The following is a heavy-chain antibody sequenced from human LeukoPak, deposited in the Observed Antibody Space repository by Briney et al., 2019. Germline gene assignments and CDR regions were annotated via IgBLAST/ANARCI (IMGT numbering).Heavy chain of an antibody. CDR3: ATTLGMATRSSAFDI. J-gene: IGHJ3*02. CDR2: IYPGDSDT. Sequence: GESLKISCKGSGYSFTSYWIGWVRQMPGKGLEWMGVIYPGDSDTRYSPSFEGQVTIPADKSISTAYLQWSSLKASDTAMYYCATTLGMATRSSAFDIWGQGTMVTVSS. CDR1: GYSFTSYW. D-gene: IGHD5-24*01. V-gene: IGHV5-51*01.